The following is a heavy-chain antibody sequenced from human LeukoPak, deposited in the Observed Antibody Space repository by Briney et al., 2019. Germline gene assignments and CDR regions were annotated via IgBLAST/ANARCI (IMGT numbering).Heavy chain of an antibody. V-gene: IGHV4-39*01. D-gene: IGHD5-18*01. J-gene: IGHJ5*02. Sequence: SETLSLPFRVSGDSISSSNFHWGWIRPSPGKGLEWIGTIDYRGRTFYNPSLNNRVTISADTSRNQLSLKLSSVTATDTAIYYCVRRVNTYGGWFDRWGQGALVTVSS. CDR3: VRRVNTYGGWFDR. CDR1: GDSISSSNFH. CDR2: IDYRGRT.